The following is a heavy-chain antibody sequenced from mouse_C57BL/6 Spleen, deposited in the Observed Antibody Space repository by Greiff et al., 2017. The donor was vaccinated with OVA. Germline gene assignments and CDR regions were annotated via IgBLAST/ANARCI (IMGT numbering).Heavy chain of an antibody. Sequence: QVHVKQSGAELVRPGTSVKMSCKASGYTFTNYWIGWAKQRPGHGLEWIGDIYPGGGYTNYNEKFKGKATLTADKSSSTAYMQFSSLTSEDSAIYYGAREETAQAFAYWGQGTLVTVSA. J-gene: IGHJ3*01. D-gene: IGHD3-2*02. V-gene: IGHV1-63*01. CDR1: GYTFTNYW. CDR2: IYPGGGYT. CDR3: AREETAQAFAY.